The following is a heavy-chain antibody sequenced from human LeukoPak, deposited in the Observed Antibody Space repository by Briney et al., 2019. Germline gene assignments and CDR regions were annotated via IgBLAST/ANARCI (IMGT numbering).Heavy chain of an antibody. Sequence: GGSLRLSCAASGFISSDYKMHWVRQAPGKGLVWVSHINTDGSTAAFADSVKGRFTISRDNAKNTLYLQMSSLRAEDTAVYFCARNFYYGHDYWGQGTLVTVSS. CDR1: GFISSDYK. D-gene: IGHD3-10*01. CDR2: INTDGSTA. CDR3: ARNFYYGHDY. V-gene: IGHV3-74*01. J-gene: IGHJ4*02.